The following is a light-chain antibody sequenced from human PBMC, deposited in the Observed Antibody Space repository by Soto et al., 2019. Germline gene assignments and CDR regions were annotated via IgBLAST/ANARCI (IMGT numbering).Light chain of an antibody. V-gene: IGKV3-20*01. CDR1: QSLSNNF. CDR3: QQYATSPLP. Sequence: DIVLTQSPGPLSLSPGDRAALSCGASQSLSNNFLAWYQQKPGQAPGLLISGASSRATGIPDRFSGSGAGTDFTLTITRVEPEDFAVDYCQQYATSPLPFGGGTKVEIK. CDR2: GAS. J-gene: IGKJ4*01.